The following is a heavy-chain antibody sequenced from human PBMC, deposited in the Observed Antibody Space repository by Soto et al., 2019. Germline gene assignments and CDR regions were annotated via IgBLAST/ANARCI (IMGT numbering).Heavy chain of an antibody. J-gene: IGHJ4*02. CDR3: AKDIGSGGYVDY. Sequence: EVQLVESGGGLVQPGRSLRLSCAASGFTFDDYAMHWVRQAPGKGLEWVSGISWNSGSIGYADSVKGRFTISRDNAKNSLCLQMNSLRAEDTALYYCAKDIGSGGYVDYWGQGTLVTVSS. V-gene: IGHV3-9*01. D-gene: IGHD2-15*01. CDR1: GFTFDDYA. CDR2: ISWNSGSI.